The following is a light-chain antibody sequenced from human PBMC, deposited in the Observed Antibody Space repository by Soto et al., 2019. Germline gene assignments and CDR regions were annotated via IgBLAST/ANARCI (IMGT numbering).Light chain of an antibody. CDR2: WAS. CDR3: QQYYSTPPFT. V-gene: IGKV4-1*01. J-gene: IGKJ3*01. CDR1: QSVLYSSNNQNY. Sequence: DIVMTQSPDSLAVSLGERATINCKSSQSVLYSSNNQNYLAWYQQKPGQPPKLLIYWASTRESGVPDRFSGSGSGTDFTLTISSLQAEDVAVYYCQQYYSTPPFTFGPGTKVDIK.